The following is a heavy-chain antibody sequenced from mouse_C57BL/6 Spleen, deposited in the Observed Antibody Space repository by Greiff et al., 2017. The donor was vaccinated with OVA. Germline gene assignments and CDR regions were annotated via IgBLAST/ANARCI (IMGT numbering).Heavy chain of an antibody. CDR3: TTRGNYPYYYAMDY. J-gene: IGHJ4*01. CDR2: IDPENGDT. D-gene: IGHD2-1*01. V-gene: IGHV14-4*01. CDR1: GFNIKDDY. Sequence: EVKLQESGAELVRPGASVKLSCTASGFNIKDDYMHWVKQRPEQGLEWIGWIDPENGDTEYASKFQGKATITADTSSNTAYLQLSSLTSEDTAVYYCTTRGNYPYYYAMDYWGQGTSVTVSS.